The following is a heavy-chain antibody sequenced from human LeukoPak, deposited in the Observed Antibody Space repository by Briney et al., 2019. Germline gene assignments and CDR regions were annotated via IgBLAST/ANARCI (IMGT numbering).Heavy chain of an antibody. V-gene: IGHV4-34*01. CDR2: INHSGST. J-gene: IGHJ4*02. CDR3: ARRGYCSGGSCRNFDY. Sequence: SETLSLTRAVYGGSFSGYYWSWIRQPPRKRLEWIGEINHSGSTNYNPSLKSRVTISVDTSKNQFSLNLSSVTAADTAVYYCARRGYCSGGSCRNFDYWGQGTLVTVSS. D-gene: IGHD2-15*01. CDR1: GGSFSGYY.